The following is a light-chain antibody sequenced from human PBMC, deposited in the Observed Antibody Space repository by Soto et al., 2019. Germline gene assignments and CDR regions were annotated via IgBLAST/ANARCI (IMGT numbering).Light chain of an antibody. V-gene: IGKV3D-20*02. CDR3: LKRSNWPWT. Sequence: DIVLMQSRGTQSLYPGARAALSGMSSQSVSNNYLAWYQQKPGQAPSLLIFGASNRAPDIPDRFSGSGSGTDFTLTISSLEPEDFAVYYCLKRSNWPWTCGKGNTVDIK. CDR2: GAS. CDR1: QSVSNNY. J-gene: IGKJ1*01.